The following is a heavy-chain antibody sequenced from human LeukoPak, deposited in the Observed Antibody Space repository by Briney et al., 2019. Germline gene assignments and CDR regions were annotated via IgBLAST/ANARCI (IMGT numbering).Heavy chain of an antibody. CDR2: IIPIFGTA. J-gene: IGHJ5*02. D-gene: IGHD2-15*01. CDR1: GGTFSSCA. CDR3: ARARYCSGGSCYWFDP. V-gene: IGHV1-69*13. Sequence: EASVKVSCKASGGTFSSCAISWVRQAPGQGLEWMGGIIPIFGTANYAQKFQGRVTITADESTSTAYMELSSLRSEDTAVYYCARARYCSGGSCYWFDPWGQGTLVTVSS.